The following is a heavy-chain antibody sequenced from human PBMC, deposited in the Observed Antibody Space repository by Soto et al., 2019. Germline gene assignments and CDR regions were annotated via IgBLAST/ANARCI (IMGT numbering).Heavy chain of an antibody. J-gene: IGHJ4*02. D-gene: IGHD6-13*01. CDR1: GYTFNSYG. CDR2: ITVHNGNT. V-gene: IGHV1-18*01. Sequence: ASVKVSCKASGYTFNSYGISWVRQAPGQGLEWMGWITVHNGNTDYAQNLQGRVTMTSDTSTSTAYMELRSLRSDDTAVYYCARAPPYRSSPVSDYWGQGTLVTVSS. CDR3: ARAPPYRSSPVSDY.